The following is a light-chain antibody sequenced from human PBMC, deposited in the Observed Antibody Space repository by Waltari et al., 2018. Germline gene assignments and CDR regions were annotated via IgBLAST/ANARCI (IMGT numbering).Light chain of an antibody. CDR3: QLWDSTADVV. V-gene: IGLV3-21*02. Sequence: SYFLTQTPSVSVAPGQTARITCGGHNIGSRRVKWYQQKPGQAPALVIYDATARPPGIPQRFSGSNSGNTATLIINKVEVGDEADYYCQLWDSTADVVFGAGTRLTVL. CDR2: DAT. J-gene: IGLJ2*01. CDR1: NIGSRR.